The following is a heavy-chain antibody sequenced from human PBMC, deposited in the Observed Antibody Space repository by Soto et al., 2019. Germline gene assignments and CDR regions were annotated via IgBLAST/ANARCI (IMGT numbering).Heavy chain of an antibody. V-gene: IGHV3-48*02. Sequence: EVQLVESGGGLVQPGGSPRLSCAASGFTFSTYSMNWVRQAPGKGLEWVSYISSSGDTIHYADSVKGRFTISRDNAKNSLYLQMNSLRDEDTAVYYCARGVVVVVGSTEENFDHWGRGTQVTVSS. D-gene: IGHD2-21*01. J-gene: IGHJ4*02. CDR1: GFTFSTYS. CDR3: ARGVVVVVGSTEENFDH. CDR2: ISSSGDTI.